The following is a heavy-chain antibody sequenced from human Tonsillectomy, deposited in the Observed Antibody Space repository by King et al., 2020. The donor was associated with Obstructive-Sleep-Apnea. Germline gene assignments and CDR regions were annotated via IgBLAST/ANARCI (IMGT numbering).Heavy chain of an antibody. CDR1: GFTFSSYA. V-gene: IGHV3-30*04. D-gene: IGHD3-22*01. Sequence: VQLVESGGGVVQPGRSLRLSCAASGFTFSSYAMHWVRQAPGKGLEWVAVISYDGSNKYYADSVKGRFTISRDNSKNTLYVQMNSLRAEDTAVYYCARDRDSSGFKYPTFDYWGQGTLVTVSS. CDR2: ISYDGSNK. CDR3: ARDRDSSGFKYPTFDY. J-gene: IGHJ4*02.